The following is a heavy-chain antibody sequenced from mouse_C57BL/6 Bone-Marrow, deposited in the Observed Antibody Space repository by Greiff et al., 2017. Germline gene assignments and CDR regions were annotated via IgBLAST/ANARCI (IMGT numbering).Heavy chain of an antibody. CDR2: LSDGGSYT. CDR3: ARKIYYSNSYFDY. V-gene: IGHV5-4*01. CDR1: GFTFSSYA. D-gene: IGHD2-5*01. Sequence: EVQGVESGGGLVKPGGSLKLSCAASGFTFSSYAMSWVRQTPEKRLEWVATLSDGGSYTYYPANVRGRFTISRDSAKNNLYLQMSHLKYEDTAMYYCARKIYYSNSYFDYWGQGTTLTVSS. J-gene: IGHJ2*01.